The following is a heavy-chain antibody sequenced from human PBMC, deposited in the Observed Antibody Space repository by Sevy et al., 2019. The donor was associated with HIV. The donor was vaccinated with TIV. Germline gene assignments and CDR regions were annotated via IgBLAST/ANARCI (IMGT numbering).Heavy chain of an antibody. V-gene: IGHV3-7*01. CDR3: XXXXXXYGGYAH. Sequence: GGSLRLSCAASGFTFSTYWMTWVRQAPGQGLEWVANIKEDGSAKYYVDSVKGRFTISRDNAKNSLYLQVNNLRAEDXXXXXXXXXXXXYGGYAHWGQGTLVTVSS. J-gene: IGHJ1*01. D-gene: IGHD5-12*01. CDR2: IKEDGSAK. CDR1: GFTFSTYW.